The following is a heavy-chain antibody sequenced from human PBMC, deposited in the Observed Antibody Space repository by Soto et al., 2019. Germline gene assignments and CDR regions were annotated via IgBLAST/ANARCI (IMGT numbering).Heavy chain of an antibody. CDR3: ARAPVAYSGWFDP. Sequence: QVQLQQWGAGLLKPSETLSLTCAGYGGSFSGYYWSWIRQPPGKGLEWIGEINHSGSTNYNPSLKSRVTISVDTSKNQFSLKLSSVTATDTAVYYCARAPVAYSGWFDPWGQGTLVTVSS. D-gene: IGHD3-10*01. CDR2: INHSGST. J-gene: IGHJ5*02. V-gene: IGHV4-34*01. CDR1: GGSFSGYY.